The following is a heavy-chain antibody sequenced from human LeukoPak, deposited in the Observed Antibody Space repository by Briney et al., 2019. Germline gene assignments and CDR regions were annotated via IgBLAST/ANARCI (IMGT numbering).Heavy chain of an antibody. J-gene: IGHJ4*02. Sequence: GGSLRLSCAASGFTFSSYGMHWVRQAPGKGLEWVAFIRYDGSNKYYADSVKGRFTISRDNSKNMLYLQMNSLRAEDTAVYYCAKYDSYGLPLDYWGQGTLVTVSS. D-gene: IGHD5-18*01. CDR3: AKYDSYGLPLDY. CDR2: IRYDGSNK. CDR1: GFTFSSYG. V-gene: IGHV3-30*02.